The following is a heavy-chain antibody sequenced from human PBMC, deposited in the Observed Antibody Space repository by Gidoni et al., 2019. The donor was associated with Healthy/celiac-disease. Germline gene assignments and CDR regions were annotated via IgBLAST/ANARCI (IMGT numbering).Heavy chain of an antibody. CDR2: ISYDGSNK. D-gene: IGHD3-10*01. Sequence: QVQLVESGGGVVQPGRSLRLSCAASGFPFSSSAMHWVRQAPGKGLEWVAVISYDGSNKYYADSVKGRFTISRDNSKNTLYLQMNSLRAEDTAVYYCARDAVDGSGSYYRTHYMDVWGKGTTVTVSS. V-gene: IGHV3-30-3*01. CDR3: ARDAVDGSGSYYRTHYMDV. J-gene: IGHJ6*03. CDR1: GFPFSSSA.